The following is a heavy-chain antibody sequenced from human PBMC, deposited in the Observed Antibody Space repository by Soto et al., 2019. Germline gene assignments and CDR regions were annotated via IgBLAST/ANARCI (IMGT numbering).Heavy chain of an antibody. D-gene: IGHD6-13*01. V-gene: IGHV1-18*01. J-gene: IGHJ6*02. CDR3: ARDQVWAAAGDYYYCGMDV. Sequence: QVQLVQSGAEVKKPGASVKVSCKASGYTFTSYGIIWVRQAPGQGLEWMGWISAYNGNTNYAQKLQGRVTMTTDTSTSTAYMELRSLRSDDTAVYYCARDQVWAAAGDYYYCGMDVWGQGTTVTVSS. CDR1: GYTFTSYG. CDR2: ISAYNGNT.